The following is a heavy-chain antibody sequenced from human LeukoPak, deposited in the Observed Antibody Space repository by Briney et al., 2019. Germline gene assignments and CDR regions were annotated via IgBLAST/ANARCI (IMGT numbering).Heavy chain of an antibody. J-gene: IGHJ4*02. D-gene: IGHD5-24*01. CDR3: ARGQGLQLKSGSDY. Sequence: GGSLRLFCAASGFTFTTYTMNWVRQAPGKGLEWVSSISSSSNYIYYADSVKGRFTISRDNAKNSLFLQMNSPRAEDTAVYYCARGQGLQLKSGSDYWGQGTLVTVSS. CDR1: GFTFTTYT. V-gene: IGHV3-21*01. CDR2: ISSSSNYI.